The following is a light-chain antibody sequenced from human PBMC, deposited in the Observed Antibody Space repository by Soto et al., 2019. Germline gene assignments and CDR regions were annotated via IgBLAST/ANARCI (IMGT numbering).Light chain of an antibody. CDR1: QSVSIN. Sequence: IGMTQSPATLSLSPVEIATLSCSASQSVSINLAWYQQKPGQAPKLLIYGASARATDVPARFSGSGSGTEFTLTISSLQSEDFAVYYCQHYNNWLITFGQGTRLEI. V-gene: IGKV3-15*01. CDR3: QHYNNWLIT. CDR2: GAS. J-gene: IGKJ5*01.